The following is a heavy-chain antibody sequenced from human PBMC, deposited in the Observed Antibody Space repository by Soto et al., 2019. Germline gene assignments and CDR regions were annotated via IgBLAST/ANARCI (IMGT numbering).Heavy chain of an antibody. CDR3: ASWLESYGYDY. V-gene: IGHV4-30-2*01. Sequence: PSETLSLTCAVSGGSISSGGYSWSWIRQPPGKGLEWIGYIYHSGSTYYNPSLKSRVTISVDRSKNQFSLKLSSVTAADTAVYYCASWLESYGYDYWGQRTLVTVSS. CDR2: IYHSGST. CDR1: GGSISSGGYS. J-gene: IGHJ4*02. D-gene: IGHD5-18*01.